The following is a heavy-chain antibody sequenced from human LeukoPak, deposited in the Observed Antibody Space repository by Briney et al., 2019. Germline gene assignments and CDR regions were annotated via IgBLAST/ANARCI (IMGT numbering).Heavy chain of an antibody. Sequence: PGGSLRLSCAASGFTFSDYYMSWIRQAPGKGLEWASYISSSGSTIYYADSVKSRFTISRDNAKNSLYLQMNSLRAEDTAVYYCAREYYYDSSGRFDYWGQGTLVTVSS. V-gene: IGHV3-11*04. CDR3: AREYYYDSSGRFDY. CDR1: GFTFSDYY. D-gene: IGHD3-22*01. J-gene: IGHJ4*02. CDR2: ISSSGSTI.